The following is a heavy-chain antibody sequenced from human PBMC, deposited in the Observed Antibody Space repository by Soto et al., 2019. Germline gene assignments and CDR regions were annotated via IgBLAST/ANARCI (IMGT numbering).Heavy chain of an antibody. Sequence: PGGSLRLSCAASGFIFKRYWMHWVRQSPGKGLVWISIIYNDGTYSDYADSVRGRFTISRDNVNDTLYFQMNSLRAEDTGLYYCTRGPRPISTGRGDYWGQGTQVTVSS. CDR3: TRGPRPISTGRGDY. CDR2: IYNDGTYS. D-gene: IGHD3-9*01. CDR1: GFIFKRYW. J-gene: IGHJ4*02. V-gene: IGHV3-74*01.